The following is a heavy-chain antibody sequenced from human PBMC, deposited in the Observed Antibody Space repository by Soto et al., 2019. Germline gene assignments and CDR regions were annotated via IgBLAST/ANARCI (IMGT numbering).Heavy chain of an antibody. Sequence: PSETLSLTCTVSGGSINNHYWSWIRQHPGKGLEWIGYVYYSGTTYYNPSLKSRVTISVDTSKNQFSLKLSSVTAADTAVYYCARSYCSGGSCYSYNWFDPWGQGTLVTVSS. D-gene: IGHD2-15*01. CDR1: GGSINNHY. CDR2: VYYSGTT. V-gene: IGHV4-59*06. CDR3: ARSYCSGGSCYSYNWFDP. J-gene: IGHJ5*02.